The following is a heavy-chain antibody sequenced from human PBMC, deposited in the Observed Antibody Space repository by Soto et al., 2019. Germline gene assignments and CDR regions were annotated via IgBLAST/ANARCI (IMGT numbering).Heavy chain of an antibody. D-gene: IGHD1-26*01. CDR2: IYYTGST. Sequence: SETLSLTCTVSGGSITSYYWSWFRQPPGKGLEWIGYIYYTGSTNYNPSLRSRVTISVDTSKNQFSLNLISVTAADTAVYYCARGRFISKWLGSFFDYWGQGTLVTVSS. CDR3: ARGRFISKWLGSFFDY. CDR1: GGSITSYY. J-gene: IGHJ4*02. V-gene: IGHV4-59*01.